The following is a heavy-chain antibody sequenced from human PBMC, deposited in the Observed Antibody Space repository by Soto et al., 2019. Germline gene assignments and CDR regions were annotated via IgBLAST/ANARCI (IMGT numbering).Heavy chain of an antibody. CDR2: ISGSGGST. D-gene: IGHD3-9*01. J-gene: IGHJ3*01. CDR3: AKSQNYDILTGPEDAIDF. V-gene: IGHV3-23*01. Sequence: GGSLRLSCAASGFTFSSYAMSWVRQAPGKGLEWVSAISGSGGSTYYADSVKGRFTISRDNSKNTLYLQMNSLRAEDTAVYYCAKSQNYDILTGPEDAIDFPGQGTMVTVSS. CDR1: GFTFSSYA.